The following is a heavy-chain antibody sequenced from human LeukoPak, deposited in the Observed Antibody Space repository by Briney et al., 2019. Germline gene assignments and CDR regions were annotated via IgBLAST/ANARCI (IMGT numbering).Heavy chain of an antibody. Sequence: PSETLSLTCTVSGGSISSSSYYWGWIRQSPGKGLEWIGSIYYSGSTYYNPSLKSRVTISVDTSKNQFSLKLSSVTAADTAVYYCARKATNDNWFDPWGQGTLVTVSS. J-gene: IGHJ5*02. CDR1: GGSISSSSYY. V-gene: IGHV4-39*01. CDR2: IYYSGST. CDR3: ARKATNDNWFDP. D-gene: IGHD2-8*01.